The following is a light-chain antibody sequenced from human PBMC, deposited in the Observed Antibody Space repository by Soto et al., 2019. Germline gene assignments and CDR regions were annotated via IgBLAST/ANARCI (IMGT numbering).Light chain of an antibody. J-gene: IGLJ1*01. Sequence: QSALTQPASVSGSPGQSITISCTGTSSDVGAYNYVSWYQQYPGKAPKLMIYEVSNRPPGASNRFSGSKSGNMASLTISGLQAEDEADYYCSSYTSSSTRVFGTGTKVTVL. V-gene: IGLV2-14*01. CDR3: SSYTSSSTRV. CDR1: SSDVGAYNY. CDR2: EVS.